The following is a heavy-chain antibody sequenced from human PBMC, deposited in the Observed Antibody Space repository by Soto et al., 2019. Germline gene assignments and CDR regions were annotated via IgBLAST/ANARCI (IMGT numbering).Heavy chain of an antibody. CDR1: GYTFTSYD. D-gene: IGHD2-2*01. CDR2: MNPNSGNT. J-gene: IGHJ5*02. V-gene: IGHV1-8*01. Sequence: ASVKVSCKASGYTFTSYDINWVRQATGQGLEWMGWMNPNSGNTGYAQKFQGRVTMTRNTSISTAYMELGSLRSEDTAVYYCARGSRYCSSTSCYPHRQGHNWFDPWGQGTLVTVSS. CDR3: ARGSRYCSSTSCYPHRQGHNWFDP.